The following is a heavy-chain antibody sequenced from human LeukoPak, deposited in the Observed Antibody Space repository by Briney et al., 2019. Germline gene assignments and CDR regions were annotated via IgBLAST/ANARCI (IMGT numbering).Heavy chain of an antibody. V-gene: IGHV1-69*13. J-gene: IGHJ6*02. Sequence: SVKVSCKASGGTFSSYAISWVRQAPGQGLEWMGGIIPIFGTANYAQKFQGRVTITADESTSTAYMELSSLRSEDTAVYYCARNRPDIVLMVYAIDSDYYYGMDAWGQGTTVTVSS. CDR2: IIPIFGTA. D-gene: IGHD2-8*01. CDR3: ARNRPDIVLMVYAIDSDYYYGMDA. CDR1: GGTFSSYA.